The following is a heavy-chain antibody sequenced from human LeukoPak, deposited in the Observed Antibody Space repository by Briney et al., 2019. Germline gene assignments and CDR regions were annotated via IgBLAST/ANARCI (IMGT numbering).Heavy chain of an antibody. J-gene: IGHJ1*01. CDR2: ISAYNGNT. D-gene: IGHD3-22*01. Sequence: ASVKVSCKASGYTFTSYGISWVRQAPGQGLEWMGWISAYNGNTNYAQKLQGRVTMTTDTSTSTAYMELRSLRSDDTAVYYCARAATSGYYPEYFQHWGQGTLVTVSS. CDR1: GYTFTSYG. V-gene: IGHV1-18*01. CDR3: ARAATSGYYPEYFQH.